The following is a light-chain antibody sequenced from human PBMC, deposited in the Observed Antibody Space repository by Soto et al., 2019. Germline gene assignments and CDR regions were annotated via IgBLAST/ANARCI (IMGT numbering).Light chain of an antibody. CDR3: QQSYSTPYT. J-gene: IGKJ2*01. CDR2: AAS. Sequence: DIQMTQSPSSLSASVGDRVTITCRTSQSIIIYLNWYQQKPGKAPKLLISAASSLQSGVPSRFSGSGSGTDFTLTISSLQPEDFATYYCQQSYSTPYTFGQGTKLEI. V-gene: IGKV1-39*01. CDR1: QSIIIY.